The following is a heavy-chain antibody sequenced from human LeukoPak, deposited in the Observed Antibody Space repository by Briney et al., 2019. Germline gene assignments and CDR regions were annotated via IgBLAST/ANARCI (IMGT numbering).Heavy chain of an antibody. J-gene: IGHJ4*02. CDR3: ARDRQSDY. V-gene: IGHV1-18*01. CDR2: ISTYNGNT. CDR1: GYTFTNYD. Sequence: ASVKVSCKASGYTFTNYDVTWVRQAPGQGLEWMGWISTYNGNTNYAQKFQGRVTLTTNASTSTAYMELRNLRSDDAAVYYCARDRQSDYWGQGTLVTVSS.